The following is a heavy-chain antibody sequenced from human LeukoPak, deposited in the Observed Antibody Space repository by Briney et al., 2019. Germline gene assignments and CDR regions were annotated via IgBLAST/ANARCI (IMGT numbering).Heavy chain of an antibody. J-gene: IGHJ3*02. CDR1: GYTFTSYG. V-gene: IGHV1-18*01. Sequence: ASVKVSCKASGYTFTSYGINWVRQAPGQGLEWMGWISVYNGNTNYAQKFQGRVTITTDESTSTAYMELSSLRSEDTAVYYCARAPLSDAFDIWGQGTIVTVSS. CDR2: ISVYNGNT. CDR3: ARAPLSDAFDI.